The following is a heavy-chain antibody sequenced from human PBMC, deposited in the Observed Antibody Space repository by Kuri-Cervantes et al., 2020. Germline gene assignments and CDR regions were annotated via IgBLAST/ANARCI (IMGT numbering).Heavy chain of an antibody. V-gene: IGHV1-58*01. CDR2: IVVGSGNT. Sequence: SVKVSCKASGFTFTSSAVQWVRQARGQRLEWIGWIVVGSGNTNCAQKFQERVTITRDMSTSTAYMELSSLRSEDTAVYYCAADQRYNWNPKEDYYYYMDVWGKGTTVTVSS. J-gene: IGHJ6*03. CDR1: GFTFTSSA. D-gene: IGHD1-20*01. CDR3: AADQRYNWNPKEDYYYYMDV.